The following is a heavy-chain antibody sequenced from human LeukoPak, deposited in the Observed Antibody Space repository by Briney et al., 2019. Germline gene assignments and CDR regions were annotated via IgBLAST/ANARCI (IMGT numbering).Heavy chain of an antibody. CDR1: GYSISSGYY. V-gene: IGHV4-38-2*02. J-gene: IGHJ6*03. Sequence: PSETLSLTCTVSGYSISSGYYWGWIRQPPGKGLEWIGSIYHSGSTYYNPSLKSRVTISVDTSKNQFSLKLSSVTAADTAVYYCARGRWLQQYYYYYYMDVWGKGTTVTVSS. CDR3: ARGRWLQQYYYYYYMDV. CDR2: IYHSGST. D-gene: IGHD5-24*01.